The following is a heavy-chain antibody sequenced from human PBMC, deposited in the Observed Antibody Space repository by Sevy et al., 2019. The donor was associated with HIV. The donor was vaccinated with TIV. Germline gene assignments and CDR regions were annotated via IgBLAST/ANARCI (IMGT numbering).Heavy chain of an antibody. J-gene: IGHJ6*03. Sequence: SETLSLTCAVYGGSFSGYYWSWIRQPPGKGLEWIGEINHSGSTNYNPSLKSRVTISVDTSKNQFSLKLSSVTAADTAVYYCAGGRQGRYYYYYMDVWGKGTTVTVSS. D-gene: IGHD3-9*01. CDR1: GGSFSGYY. CDR3: AGGRQGRYYYYYMDV. V-gene: IGHV4-34*01. CDR2: INHSGST.